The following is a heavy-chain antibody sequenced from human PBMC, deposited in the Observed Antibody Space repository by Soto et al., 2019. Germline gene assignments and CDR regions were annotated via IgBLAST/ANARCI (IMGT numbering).Heavy chain of an antibody. Sequence: GGSLRLSCAASGFTFSSYWMHWVRQAPGKGLVWVSRINSDGSSTSYADSVKGRFTISRDNAKNTLYPQMNSLRAEDTAVYYCARGPRGRSNFDYWGQGTLVTVSS. CDR1: GFTFSSYW. CDR3: ARGPRGRSNFDY. V-gene: IGHV3-74*01. J-gene: IGHJ4*02. CDR2: INSDGSST.